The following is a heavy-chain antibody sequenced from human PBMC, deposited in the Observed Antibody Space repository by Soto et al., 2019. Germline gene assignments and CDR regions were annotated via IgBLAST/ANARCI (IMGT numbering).Heavy chain of an antibody. D-gene: IGHD3-22*01. CDR2: ISYDGSNK. CDR1: GFTFRSYA. J-gene: IGHJ4*02. CDR3: ARAPVYYDSTGIDY. V-gene: IGHV3-30-3*01. Sequence: GGSLRLACAASGFTFRSYAMHWVRQAPGKGLEWVAVISYDGSNKYYADSVKGRFTISRDNSKNTLYLQMNSLRAEDTAVYYCARAPVYYDSTGIDYWGQGTLVSVSS.